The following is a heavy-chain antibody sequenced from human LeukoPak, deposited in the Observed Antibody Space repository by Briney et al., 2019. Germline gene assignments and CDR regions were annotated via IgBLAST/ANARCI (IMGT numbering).Heavy chain of an antibody. V-gene: IGHV3-30*02. Sequence: GGSLRLSCAASGFIISSYGMHWVRQAPGKGLEWVAFIRYDGSDKDYVDSVKGRFTISRDNAKNSLYLQMNSLRAEDTAVYYCAREGMLVLDYWGQGTLVTVSS. CDR2: IRYDGSDK. D-gene: IGHD6-13*01. CDR1: GFIISSYG. CDR3: AREGMLVLDY. J-gene: IGHJ4*02.